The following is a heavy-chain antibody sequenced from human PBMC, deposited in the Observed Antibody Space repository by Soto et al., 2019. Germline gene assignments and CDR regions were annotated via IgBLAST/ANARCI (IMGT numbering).Heavy chain of an antibody. D-gene: IGHD6-19*01. CDR2: INHSGST. CDR3: ARGMAVAGNYFDS. J-gene: IGHJ4*02. Sequence: QVQLQQWGAGLLKPSETLSLTCAVYGGSFSGYYWSWIRQPPGKGLEWIGEINHSGSTNYNPSLKSRVTISVDTSKNQFSLKLTSVSAADTAVYYCARGMAVAGNYFDSWGRGTLVTVSS. CDR1: GGSFSGYY. V-gene: IGHV4-34*01.